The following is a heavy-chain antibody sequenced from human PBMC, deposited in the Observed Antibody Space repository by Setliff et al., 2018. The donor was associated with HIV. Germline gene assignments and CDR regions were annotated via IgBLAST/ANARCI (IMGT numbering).Heavy chain of an antibody. CDR2: IHTSTGKP. CDR3: ARNSPFPPSSGAHFDF. V-gene: IGHV7-4-1*02. CDR1: GYSFTTYS. J-gene: IGHJ4*02. D-gene: IGHD3-22*01. Sequence: ASVKVSCQASGYSFTTYSINWLRQAPGQGPEWMGWIHTSTGKPTYVRDFTGRFVFSLDTSVNTAFLQISDLKPKDTAVYYCARNSPFPPSSGAHFDFWGPGTLVTVSS.